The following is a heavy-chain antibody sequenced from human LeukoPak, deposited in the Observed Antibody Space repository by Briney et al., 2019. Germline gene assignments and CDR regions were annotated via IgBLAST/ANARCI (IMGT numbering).Heavy chain of an antibody. J-gene: IGHJ4*02. CDR1: GGSFSGYY. V-gene: IGHV4-34*01. CDR2: INHSGST. CDR3: ARPMLRGIITGTFDY. D-gene: IGHD3-10*01. Sequence: KPSETLSLTCAVYGGSFSGYYWSWIRQPPGKGLEWIGEINHSGSTNYNPSLKSRVTISVDTSKNQFSLKLSSVTAADTAVYYCARPMLRGIITGTFDYWGQGTLVTVSS.